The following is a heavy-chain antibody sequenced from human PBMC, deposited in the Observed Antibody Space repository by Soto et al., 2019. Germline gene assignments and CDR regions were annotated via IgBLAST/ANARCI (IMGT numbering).Heavy chain of an antibody. J-gene: IGHJ4*02. Sequence: QVQLVESGGGVVQPGRSLRLSCAASGFTFSSYGMHWVRQAPGKGLEWVAVISYDGSNKYYADSVKGRFTISRDNSKNTLYLQMNSLRAEDTAVYYCAKDKRYGDYAFDYWGQGTLVTDSS. V-gene: IGHV3-30*18. CDR3: AKDKRYGDYAFDY. CDR2: ISYDGSNK. D-gene: IGHD4-17*01. CDR1: GFTFSSYG.